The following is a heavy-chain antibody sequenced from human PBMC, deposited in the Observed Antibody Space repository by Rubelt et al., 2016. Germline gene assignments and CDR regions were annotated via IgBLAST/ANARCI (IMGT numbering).Heavy chain of an antibody. D-gene: IGHD1-26*01. V-gene: IGHV3-23*01. Sequence: GGSLRLSCAASGFTFSSYVMNWVRLTPGKGLEWVSGISSSGSKTYYPDSVKGRFTISRDNSKNTLYLQMNSLRAEDTAVYYCAKAPRIGGSYQIDAFDIWGQGTMVTVSS. CDR2: ISSSGSKT. CDR1: GFTFSSYV. CDR3: AKAPRIGGSYQIDAFDI. J-gene: IGHJ3*02.